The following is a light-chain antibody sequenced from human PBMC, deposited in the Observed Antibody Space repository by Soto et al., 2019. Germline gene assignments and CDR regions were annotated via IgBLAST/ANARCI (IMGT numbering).Light chain of an antibody. CDR2: SNN. V-gene: IGLV1-44*01. Sequence: QSVLTQPPSASGTPGQRVTISCSGSSSNIGTNTVNWYQQLPGTAPKLLIHSNNQRPSGVPDRFSGSKSGTSASLAISGLQSEDEADYYCAAWHDSLNGPVFGGGTKLTVL. J-gene: IGLJ2*01. CDR1: SSNIGTNT. CDR3: AAWHDSLNGPV.